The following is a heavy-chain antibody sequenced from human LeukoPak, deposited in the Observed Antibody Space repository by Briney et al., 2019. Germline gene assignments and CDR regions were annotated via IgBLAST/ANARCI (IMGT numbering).Heavy chain of an antibody. Sequence: GGSLRLSCAASGFTFSSYAMSWVRQAPGKGLEWVSTISGSGGSTYYADSVKGRFTISRDNSKNTLYLQMNSLRAEDTAVYYCARVIGLVDYFDYWGQGTLVTVSS. CDR3: ARVIGLVDYFDY. J-gene: IGHJ4*02. CDR2: ISGSGGST. V-gene: IGHV3-23*01. CDR1: GFTFSSYA. D-gene: IGHD2/OR15-2a*01.